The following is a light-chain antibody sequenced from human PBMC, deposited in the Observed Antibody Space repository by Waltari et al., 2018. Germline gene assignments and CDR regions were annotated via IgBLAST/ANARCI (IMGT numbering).Light chain of an antibody. J-gene: IGLJ1*01. CDR2: DDS. Sequence: SYVVTQPPSVSVAPGQTARITCVGHNIGSISVHCDRQQSGQAPVLLPYDDSDRPAGVPQRISGSNSGNTATLIISRAAAGDEADYYCQVWDSNTDQFVFGPGTKVTVL. CDR1: NIGSIS. CDR3: QVWDSNTDQFV. V-gene: IGLV3-21*02.